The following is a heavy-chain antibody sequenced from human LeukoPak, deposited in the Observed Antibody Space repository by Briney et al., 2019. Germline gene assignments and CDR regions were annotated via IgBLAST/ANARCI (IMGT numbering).Heavy chain of an antibody. Sequence: ASETLSLTCTVSGGSISSYYWSWIRQPPGKGLEWIGYMYYRGNTNYNPSLKSRVTISVDTSKNQFSLKLNSVTAADTAVYYCARESGSYLWRSWLNPWGQGTLVTVSS. J-gene: IGHJ5*02. CDR2: MYYRGNT. CDR1: GGSISSYY. CDR3: ARESGSYLWRSWLNP. D-gene: IGHD3-16*01. V-gene: IGHV4-59*01.